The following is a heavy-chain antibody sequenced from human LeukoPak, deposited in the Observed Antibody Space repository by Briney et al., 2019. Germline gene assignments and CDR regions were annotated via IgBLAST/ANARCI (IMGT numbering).Heavy chain of an antibody. CDR2: ISSSSSYI. Sequence: GGSLRLSCAASGFTFSSYNMNWVRQAPGKGLEWVSSISSSSSYIYYADSVKGRFAISRDNAKNSLYLQMNSLRDEDTAVYYCARRAGDYSHPYDYWGQGILVTVSS. V-gene: IGHV3-21*01. CDR3: ARRAGDYSHPYDY. J-gene: IGHJ4*02. D-gene: IGHD3-22*01. CDR1: GFTFSSYN.